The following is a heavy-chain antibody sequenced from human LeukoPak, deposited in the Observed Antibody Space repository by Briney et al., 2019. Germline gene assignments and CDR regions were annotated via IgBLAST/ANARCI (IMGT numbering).Heavy chain of an antibody. Sequence: SETLSLTCTVSGGSISNSRDYWAWIRQPPGKGLEWIANIYYSGSTYYNPSLKSRVTISVDTSKNQFSLKLNSVTAADTAVYYCARVPARPETAVGYYFDYWGQGTLVTVSS. CDR1: GGSISNSRDY. CDR2: IYYSGST. V-gene: IGHV4-39*07. CDR3: ARVPARPETAVGYYFDY. D-gene: IGHD5-18*01. J-gene: IGHJ4*02.